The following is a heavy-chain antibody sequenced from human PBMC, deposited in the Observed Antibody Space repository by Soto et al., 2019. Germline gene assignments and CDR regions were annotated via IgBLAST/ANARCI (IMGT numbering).Heavy chain of an antibody. Sequence: QVQLVQSGAEVKKPGASVKVSCKTSGYIFINYDINWVRQATGQGLEWVGWMNPGTGNSAYAPKFQDRVTLTSDTAISTAYMELNCRTSADTAVYYCVRGGVGLSWGQGTLVAVSS. V-gene: IGHV1-8*02. J-gene: IGHJ5*02. CDR2: MNPGTGNS. CDR3: VRGGVGLS. D-gene: IGHD3-3*01. CDR1: GYIFINYD.